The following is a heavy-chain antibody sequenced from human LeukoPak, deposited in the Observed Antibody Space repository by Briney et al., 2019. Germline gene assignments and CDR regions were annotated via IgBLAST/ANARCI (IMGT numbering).Heavy chain of an antibody. J-gene: IGHJ6*03. Sequence: GGSLRLSCAASGFTFTGYAMSWVRQAPGKGLEWVSGISGSGGNIYYADSVKGHFTISRDISKNTLYLQMNSLRAADTAVYYCARHTPNYYCYYYMDVWGKGTTVTVSS. CDR3: ARHTPNYYCYYYMDV. CDR1: GFTFTGYA. V-gene: IGHV3-23*01. CDR2: ISGSGGNI.